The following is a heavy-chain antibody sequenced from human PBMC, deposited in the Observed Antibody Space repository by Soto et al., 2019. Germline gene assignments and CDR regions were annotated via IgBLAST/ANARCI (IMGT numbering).Heavy chain of an antibody. CDR3: ARRGYCSGGSCFSAPFDI. J-gene: IGHJ3*02. CDR1: GFTFTSSA. Sequence: SVKVSCKASGFTFTSSAVQWVRQARGQRLEWMGWIVVGAGNTNYAQELQERLTITRDMSTNTAYLQWSGLKASDTAMYYCARRGYCSGGSCFSAPFDIWGQGTMVTVSS. D-gene: IGHD2-15*01. V-gene: IGHV1-58*01. CDR2: IVVGAGNT.